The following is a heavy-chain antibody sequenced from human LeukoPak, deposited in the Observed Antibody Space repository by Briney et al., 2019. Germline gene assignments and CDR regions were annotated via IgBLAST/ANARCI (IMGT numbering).Heavy chain of an antibody. CDR3: ARDFSSSSSVYYYYYMDV. CDR1: GGSISSYY. Sequence: SETLSLTCSFSGGSISSYYWSWIRQPAGKGLEWIGRIYTSGTTYYNPSLKSRVTISVDTSKNQFSLRLNSVTAADTAVYYCARDFSSSSSVYYYYYMDVWGKGTSVTVSS. V-gene: IGHV4-4*07. J-gene: IGHJ6*03. D-gene: IGHD6-6*01. CDR2: IYTSGTT.